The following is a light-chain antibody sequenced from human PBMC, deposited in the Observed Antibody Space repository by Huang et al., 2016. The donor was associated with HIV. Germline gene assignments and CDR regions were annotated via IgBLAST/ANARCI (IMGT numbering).Light chain of an antibody. Sequence: DIQMTQSPSSLSASLGDKVTITCQASLDINNYLNWYQQKPGKVPKLLISDASDLETGVPPRFSVSRSGTNFTLTVSSLQAEDIGTYYCQQYDTLPLTFGQGTNVEI. CDR2: DAS. V-gene: IGKV1-33*01. CDR1: LDINNY. J-gene: IGKJ1*01. CDR3: QQYDTLPLT.